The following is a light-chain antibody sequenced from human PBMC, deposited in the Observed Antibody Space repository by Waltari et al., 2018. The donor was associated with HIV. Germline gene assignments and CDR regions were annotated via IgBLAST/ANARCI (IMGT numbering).Light chain of an antibody. CDR2: GAS. CDR1: QSVSSN. Sequence: EIVMTQSPATLSVSPGERATLSCRASQSVSSNLAWYQQKPGQAPRLFIYGASTRATGGPASFSGSGSGTEFTLTISSLQSEDFAVYYCQQYNNWPRTFGQGTKVEIK. CDR3: QQYNNWPRT. J-gene: IGKJ1*01. V-gene: IGKV3-15*01.